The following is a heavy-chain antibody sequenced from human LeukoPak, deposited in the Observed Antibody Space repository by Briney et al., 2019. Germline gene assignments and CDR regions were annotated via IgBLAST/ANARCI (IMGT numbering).Heavy chain of an antibody. V-gene: IGHV3-9*01. CDR2: ISWNSGSI. Sequence: PGGSLRLSCAASGFTFDDYAMHWVRQAPGKGLEWVSGISWNSGSIGYADSVKGRFTISRDNAKNSLYLQMNSLRAEDTALYYCAKDMYGSGEYFDYWGQGTLVTVSS. CDR3: AKDMYGSGEYFDY. CDR1: GFTFDDYA. D-gene: IGHD3-10*01. J-gene: IGHJ4*02.